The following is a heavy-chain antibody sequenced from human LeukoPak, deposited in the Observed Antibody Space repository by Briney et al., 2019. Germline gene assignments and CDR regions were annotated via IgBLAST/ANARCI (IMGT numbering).Heavy chain of an antibody. D-gene: IGHD6-13*01. V-gene: IGHV3-30-3*01. CDR3: ASAAGPFDH. J-gene: IGHJ4*02. CDR2: ISYDGSNK. Sequence: GGFLRLSCAASGFTFSSYAMHWVRQAPGKGLEWVAVISYDGSNKYYADSVKGRFTISRDNSKNTLYLQMSSLRAEDTAVYYCASAAGPFDHWGQGTLVTVSS. CDR1: GFTFSSYA.